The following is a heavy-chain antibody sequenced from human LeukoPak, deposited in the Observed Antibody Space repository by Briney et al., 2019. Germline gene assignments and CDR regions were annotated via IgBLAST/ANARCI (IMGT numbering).Heavy chain of an antibody. CDR3: ARAQDRNAFDF. V-gene: IGHV3-30-3*01. Sequence: PGGSLRLSCATSGFTLSSYAMHWVRQAPGKGLECVATLSYDGINKFYTDSVKGRFSISRDTSKSTLYLQMNSLRADDSALYYCARAQDRNAFDFWGPGTMVTVSS. CDR2: LSYDGINK. J-gene: IGHJ3*01. CDR1: GFTLSSYA.